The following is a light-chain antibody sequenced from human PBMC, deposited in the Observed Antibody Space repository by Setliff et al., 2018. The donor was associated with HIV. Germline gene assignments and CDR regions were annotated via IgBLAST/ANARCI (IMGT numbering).Light chain of an antibody. CDR2: DVS. CDR1: SSDVGGYNY. J-gene: IGLJ1*01. V-gene: IGLV2-14*03. CDR3: TSYSSNTTLGI. Sequence: QSVLTQPASVSGSPGQSITISCSGTSSDVGGYNYVSWYQQHPGKAPKLMIYDVSNRPSGVSNRFSASKSGNTASLTISGLQAKDEADYYCTSYSSNTTLGIFGTGTKVTVL.